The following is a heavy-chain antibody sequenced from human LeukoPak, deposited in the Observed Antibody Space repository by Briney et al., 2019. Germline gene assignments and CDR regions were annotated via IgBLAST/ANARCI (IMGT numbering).Heavy chain of an antibody. CDR1: GFTFSSYE. D-gene: IGHD1-26*01. J-gene: IGHJ6*03. CDR2: ISSSGSTI. CDR3: ARNYWIVGATRYYYYMDV. V-gene: IGHV3-48*03. Sequence: AGSLRLSCAASGFTFSSYEMNWVRQAPGKGLEWVSYISSSGSTIYYADSMKGRFTISRDNSKNTLYLQMNSLRAEDTAVYYCARNYWIVGATRYYYYMDVWGKGTTVTVSS.